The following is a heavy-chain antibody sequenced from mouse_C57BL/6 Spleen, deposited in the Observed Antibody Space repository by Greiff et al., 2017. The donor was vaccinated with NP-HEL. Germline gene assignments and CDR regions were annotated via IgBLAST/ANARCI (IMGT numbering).Heavy chain of an antibody. J-gene: IGHJ4*01. CDR3: ARVDAMDY. V-gene: IGHV14-3*01. Sequence: VQLQQSVAELVRPGASVKLSCTASGFNFKNTYMHWVKQRPEQGLEWIGRIDPANGNTKYAPKFQGKATITADTSSNTAYLQLSSLTSEDTAIYYCARVDAMDYWGKGTSVTVSS. CDR2: IDPANGNT. CDR1: GFNFKNTY.